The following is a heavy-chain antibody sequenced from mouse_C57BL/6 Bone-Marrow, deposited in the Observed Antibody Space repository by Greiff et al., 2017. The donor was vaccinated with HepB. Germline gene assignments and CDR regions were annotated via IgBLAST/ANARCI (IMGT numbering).Heavy chain of an antibody. Sequence: SGPELVKPGASVKISCKASGYSFTSYYIHWVKQRPGQGLEWIGWIYPGSGNTKYNEKFKGKATLTADTSSSTAYMQISSLTSEDSAVYYCARPVLRDWYFDVWGTGTTVTVSS. V-gene: IGHV1-66*01. D-gene: IGHD1-1*01. J-gene: IGHJ1*03. CDR2: IYPGSGNT. CDR1: GYSFTSYY. CDR3: ARPVLRDWYFDV.